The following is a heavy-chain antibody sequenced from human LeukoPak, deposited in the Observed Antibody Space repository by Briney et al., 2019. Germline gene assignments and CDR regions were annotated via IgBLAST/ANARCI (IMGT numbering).Heavy chain of an antibody. D-gene: IGHD3-10*01. CDR2: ISYDGSNK. CDR1: GFTFSSYG. CDR3: AKDFTYYYGSGSYYGPFDF. Sequence: PGRSLRLSCAASGFTFSSYGIHWVRQAPGKGLEWVAVISYDGSNKYYVASVKGRFTISRDNSKNTLYLQMNSLRAEDTAVYYCAKDFTYYYGSGSYYGPFDFWGQGTLVTVPS. J-gene: IGHJ4*02. V-gene: IGHV3-30*18.